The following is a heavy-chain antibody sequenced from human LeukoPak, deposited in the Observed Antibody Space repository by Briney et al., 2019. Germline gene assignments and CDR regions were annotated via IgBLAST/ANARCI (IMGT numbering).Heavy chain of an antibody. Sequence: GASVKVSCKASGYTFTGYYMHWVRQAPGQGLEWMGGINPNSGGTNYPQKFQGRVTMTRDTSISTAYMELSRLRSDDTAVYYCARVYYYYDSSGILTLYFDYWGQGTLVTVSS. J-gene: IGHJ4*02. V-gene: IGHV1-2*02. D-gene: IGHD3-22*01. CDR1: GYTFTGYY. CDR3: ARVYYYYDSSGILTLYFDY. CDR2: INPNSGGT.